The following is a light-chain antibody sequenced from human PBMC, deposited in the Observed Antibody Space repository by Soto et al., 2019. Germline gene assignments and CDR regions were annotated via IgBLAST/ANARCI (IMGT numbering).Light chain of an antibody. CDR3: QQLNGYQLA. CDR2: SAS. Sequence: DIQLTQSPSFQSASVGDTVTITCRASQAMSTYLAWYQQQPGKVPKLLIRSASTLQSGVPPRFSGGGSGTEFTLTISTLQPDDSGIYYCQQLNGYQLAFGGGTNVEIK. CDR1: QAMSTY. V-gene: IGKV1-9*01. J-gene: IGKJ4*01.